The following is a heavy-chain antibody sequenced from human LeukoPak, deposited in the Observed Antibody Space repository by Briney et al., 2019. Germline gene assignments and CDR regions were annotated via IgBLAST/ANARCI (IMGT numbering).Heavy chain of an antibody. V-gene: IGHV3-15*01. Sequence: PGGSLRLSCVASGFKFSDACMTGVRPAPGKGLEWVGRIKLTGEGWTTDCAALVRDRFIISRDHSTNTLYLQMTSLKIEDTAVYICAWDGSGYYTLHYWGQGNLITVSS. CDR3: AWDGSGYYTLHY. J-gene: IGHJ4*02. CDR1: GFKFSDAC. D-gene: IGHD3-22*01. CDR2: IKLTGEGWTT.